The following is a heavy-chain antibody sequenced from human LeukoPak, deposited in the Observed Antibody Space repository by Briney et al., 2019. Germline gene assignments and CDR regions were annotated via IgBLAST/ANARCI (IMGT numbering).Heavy chain of an antibody. CDR2: IIPIFGTP. D-gene: IGHD3-16*01. J-gene: IGHJ3*02. V-gene: IGHV1-69*01. Sequence: SYSASGGRVTSDAILWVRLTTGNELEWMGGIIPIFGTPDYAQKFQGRVTISADESTSTGYMELSSLRSEDTAVYYCARNWGSYAFVIWGQGTRVTVSS. CDR3: ARNWGSYAFVI. CDR1: GGRVTSDA.